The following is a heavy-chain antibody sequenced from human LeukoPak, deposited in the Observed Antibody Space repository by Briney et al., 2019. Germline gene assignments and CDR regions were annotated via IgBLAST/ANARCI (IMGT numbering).Heavy chain of an antibody. J-gene: IGHJ3*02. V-gene: IGHV3-33*01. Sequence: GGSLRLSCAASGFTFSSYGMHWVRQAPGKGLEWVAVIWYDGSNKYYADSVKGRFTISRDNSKNTLYLQMNSLRAEDTAVYYCARDPSITMIVVVPPNAFDIWGQGTMVTVSS. D-gene: IGHD3-22*01. CDR1: GFTFSSYG. CDR3: ARDPSITMIVVVPPNAFDI. CDR2: IWYDGSNK.